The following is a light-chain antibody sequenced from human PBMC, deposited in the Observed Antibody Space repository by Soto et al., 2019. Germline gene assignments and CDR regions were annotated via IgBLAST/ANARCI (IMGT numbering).Light chain of an antibody. CDR1: ISDIGDYNY. Sequence: QSALTQPASVSGSPGQSITISCTGTISDIGDYNYVSWYQQHPGKAPKLMIYDVSNRPSGVSNRFSGSKSGYTASLTISGLQPEDEAEYYCSSYRSSSPLVVFGGGTKLTVL. V-gene: IGLV2-14*03. CDR2: DVS. J-gene: IGLJ2*01. CDR3: SSYRSSSPLVV.